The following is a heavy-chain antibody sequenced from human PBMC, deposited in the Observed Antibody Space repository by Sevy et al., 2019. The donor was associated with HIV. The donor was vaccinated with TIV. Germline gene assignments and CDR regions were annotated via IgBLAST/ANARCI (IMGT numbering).Heavy chain of an antibody. D-gene: IGHD3-10*01. V-gene: IGHV4-34*01. CDR1: GGSFSGYY. Sequence: SETLSLTCAVYGGSFSGYYWSWIRQPPGKGLEWIGEINHSGSTNYNPSLKSLVTISVDTSKNQFSLKLSSVTAADTAVYYCARAKFFYYGSGSYFGSSYYYGMDVWGQGTTVTVSS. CDR3: ARAKFFYYGSGSYFGSSYYYGMDV. J-gene: IGHJ6*02. CDR2: INHSGST.